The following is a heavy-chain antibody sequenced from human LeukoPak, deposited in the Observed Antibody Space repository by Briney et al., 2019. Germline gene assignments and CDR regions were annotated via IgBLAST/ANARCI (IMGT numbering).Heavy chain of an antibody. CDR3: AREQHIAGWVVPAAMGRMGVLGYYYYMDV. Sequence: PSETLSLTCTVSGGSISSSSYYWGWIRQPPGKGLEWIGSIYYSGSTYYNPSLKSRVTISVDTSKNQFSLKLSSVTAADTAVYYCAREQHIAGWVVPAAMGRMGVLGYYYYMDVWGKGTTVTISS. CDR1: GGSISSSSYY. V-gene: IGHV4-39*07. D-gene: IGHD2-2*01. J-gene: IGHJ6*03. CDR2: IYYSGST.